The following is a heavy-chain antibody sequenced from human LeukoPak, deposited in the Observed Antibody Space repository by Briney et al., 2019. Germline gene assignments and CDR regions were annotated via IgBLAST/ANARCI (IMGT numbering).Heavy chain of an antibody. J-gene: IGHJ3*02. CDR1: GFTFSSYA. Sequence: QPGGSLRLSCAASGFTFSSYAMSWVRQAPGKGLEWVSTISGSGSGGSTYYADSVKGRFTISRDNSKDTLYLQMNSLRAEDTAVYYCARDIYDSGRGGFDMWGQGTVVTVSS. CDR3: ARDIYDSGRGGFDM. D-gene: IGHD3-10*01. V-gene: IGHV3-23*01. CDR2: ISGSGSGGST.